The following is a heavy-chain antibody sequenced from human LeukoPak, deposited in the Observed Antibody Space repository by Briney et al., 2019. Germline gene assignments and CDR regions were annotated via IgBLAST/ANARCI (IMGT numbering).Heavy chain of an antibody. CDR2: INPNSGGT. CDR3: ARDLRKENWFDP. J-gene: IGHJ5*02. Sequence: ASVTVSCKASGYTFTGYYMHWVRQAPGQGLEGMGWINPNSGGTNYAQKFQGRVTMTRDTSISTAYMELSRLRSDDTAVYYCARDLRKENWFDPRGQGTLVTVSS. V-gene: IGHV1-2*02. CDR1: GYTFTGYY.